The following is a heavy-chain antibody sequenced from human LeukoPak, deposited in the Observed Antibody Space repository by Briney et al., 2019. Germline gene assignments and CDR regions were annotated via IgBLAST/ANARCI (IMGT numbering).Heavy chain of an antibody. CDR3: ATVAYSRGGEYFQH. J-gene: IGHJ1*01. D-gene: IGHD3-10*01. CDR1: RFTFSSYG. V-gene: IGHV3-30*03. CDR2: ISYDGSNK. Sequence: PGRSLRLSCAASRFTFSSYGMHWVRQAPGKGLEWVAVISYDGSNKYYGDSVRGRFTISRDNSKNTLYLQMNSLRTEDTAVYYCATVAYSRGGEYFQHWGQGTLVTVSS.